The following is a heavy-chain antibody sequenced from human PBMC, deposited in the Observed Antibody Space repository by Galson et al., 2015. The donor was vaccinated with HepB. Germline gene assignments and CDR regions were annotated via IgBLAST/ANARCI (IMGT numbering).Heavy chain of an antibody. D-gene: IGHD3-3*01. V-gene: IGHV1-18*04. J-gene: IGHJ3*02. CDR1: GYTFTSYG. Sequence: SVKVSCKASGYTFTSYGISWVRQAPGQGLGWMGWISAYNGNINYAQKLQGRVTMTTDTSTSTAYMELRSLRSDDTAVYYCARDRRYDFWSGYSDAFDIWGQGTMVTVSS. CDR3: ARDRRYDFWSGYSDAFDI. CDR2: ISAYNGNI.